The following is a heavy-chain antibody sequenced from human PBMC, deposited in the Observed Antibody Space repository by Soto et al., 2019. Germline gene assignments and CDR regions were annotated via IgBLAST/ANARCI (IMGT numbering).Heavy chain of an antibody. CDR2: IYYSGST. D-gene: IGHD6-13*01. CDR3: ARHSRVEQQLIPVGPYNWFDP. J-gene: IGHJ5*02. V-gene: IGHV4-39*01. Sequence: PSETLSLTCTVSGGSISSSSYYWGWIRQPPGKGLEWIGSIYYSGSTYYNPSLKSRVTISVDTSKNQFSLKLSSVTAADTAVYYCARHSRVEQQLIPVGPYNWFDPWGQGTLVTVSS. CDR1: GGSISSSSYY.